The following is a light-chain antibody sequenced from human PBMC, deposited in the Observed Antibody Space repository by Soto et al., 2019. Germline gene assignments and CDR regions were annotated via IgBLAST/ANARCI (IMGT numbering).Light chain of an antibody. CDR3: HQRQSWPRT. Sequence: IVLTQSPATLSSSPGETATLSCRASQYVGTRLAWYQHKPGQAPRLLIYYMSKRATGIPARFSGSGSGTDFTLTISNLAPEDFGVYYCHQRQSWPRTFGQGTKV. CDR2: YMS. J-gene: IGKJ1*01. CDR1: QYVGTR. V-gene: IGKV3-11*01.